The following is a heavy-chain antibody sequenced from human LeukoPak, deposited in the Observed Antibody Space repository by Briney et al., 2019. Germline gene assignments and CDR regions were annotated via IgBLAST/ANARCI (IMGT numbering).Heavy chain of an antibody. CDR3: ARAIAAAGMNFDY. CDR2: INHSGST. CDR1: GGSFSGYY. V-gene: IGHV4-34*01. J-gene: IGHJ4*02. Sequence: SETLSLTCAVYGGSFSGYYWSWIRQPPGKGLEWIGEINHSGSTNYNPSLKSQVTISVDTSKNQFSLKLSSVTAADTAVYYCARAIAAAGMNFDYWGQGTLVTVSS. D-gene: IGHD6-13*01.